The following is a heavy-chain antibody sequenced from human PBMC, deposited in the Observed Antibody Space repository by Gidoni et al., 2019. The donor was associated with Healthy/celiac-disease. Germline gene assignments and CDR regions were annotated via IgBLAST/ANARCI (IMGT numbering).Heavy chain of an antibody. CDR1: GFTFSSYA. D-gene: IGHD3-3*01. CDR2: ISYDGSNK. Sequence: QVQLVESGGGVVQPGRSLRLSCAASGFTFSSYAVHWVRQAPGKGLEWVAVISYDGSNKYYADSVKGRFTISRDNSKNTLYLQMNSLRAEDTAVYYCAREPYYDFWSGYDYWGQGTLVTVSS. V-gene: IGHV3-30-3*01. CDR3: AREPYYDFWSGYDY. J-gene: IGHJ4*02.